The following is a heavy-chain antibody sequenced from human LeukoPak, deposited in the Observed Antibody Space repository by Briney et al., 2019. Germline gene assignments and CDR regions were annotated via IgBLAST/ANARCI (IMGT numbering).Heavy chain of an antibody. CDR1: GFTVSSNY. CDR3: ARAPASITIFGVVIKYYYYMDV. V-gene: IGHV3-53*01. Sequence: GGSLRLSCAASGFTVSSNYMSWVRQAPGKGLEWVSVIYSGGSTYYADSVKGRFTISRDNSKNTLYLQMNSLRAEDTAVYYCARAPASITIFGVVIKYYYYMDVWGKGTTVTVSS. J-gene: IGHJ6*03. D-gene: IGHD3-3*01. CDR2: IYSGGST.